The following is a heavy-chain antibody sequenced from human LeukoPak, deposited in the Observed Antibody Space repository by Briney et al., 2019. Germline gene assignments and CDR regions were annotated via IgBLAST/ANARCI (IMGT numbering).Heavy chain of an antibody. J-gene: IGHJ4*02. CDR2: IYYSGST. Sequence: SETLSLTCTVSGGSISSGDYYWSWIRQPPGKGLEWIGYIYYSGSTYYNPSLKSRVTISVDTSKNQFSLKLSSVTAADTAVYYRARARGTMIVEYWGQGTLVTVSS. D-gene: IGHD3-22*01. CDR1: GGSISSGDYY. V-gene: IGHV4-30-4*01. CDR3: ARARGTMIVEY.